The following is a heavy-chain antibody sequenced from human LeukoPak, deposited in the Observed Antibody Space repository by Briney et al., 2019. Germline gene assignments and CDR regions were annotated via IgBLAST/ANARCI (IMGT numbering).Heavy chain of an antibody. CDR1: GFTFSSYE. CDR2: ISSSGSTI. Sequence: GGSLRLSCAASGFTFSSYEMNWVRQAPGKGLEWVSYISSSGSTIYYADSVKGRFTISRDNAKNSLYLQMNGLRAEDTAVYYCARAADNWNDLVDWFDPWGQGTLVTVSS. V-gene: IGHV3-48*03. CDR3: ARAADNWNDLVDWFDP. J-gene: IGHJ5*02. D-gene: IGHD1-20*01.